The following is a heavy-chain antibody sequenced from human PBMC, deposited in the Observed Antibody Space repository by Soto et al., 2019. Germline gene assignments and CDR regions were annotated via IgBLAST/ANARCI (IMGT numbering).Heavy chain of an antibody. Sequence: GASVKVSCKASGYTFTSYGISWVRQAPGQGLEWMGWISAYNGNTNYAQKLQGRVTMTTDTSTSTAYMELRSLRSDDTAVYYCARDRPGDYDILTGYYKPFDYWGQGTLVTVSS. D-gene: IGHD3-9*01. V-gene: IGHV1-18*01. J-gene: IGHJ4*02. CDR2: ISAYNGNT. CDR3: ARDRPGDYDILTGYYKPFDY. CDR1: GYTFTSYG.